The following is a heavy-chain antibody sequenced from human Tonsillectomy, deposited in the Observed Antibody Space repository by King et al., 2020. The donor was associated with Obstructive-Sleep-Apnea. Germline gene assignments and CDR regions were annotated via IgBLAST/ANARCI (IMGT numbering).Heavy chain of an antibody. Sequence: VQLVESGGGLVQPGGSLRLSCAASGFTFSSYAMSWVRQAPGKGLEWVSGFSGSGGSTYYADSVKGRFTISRDNSKNTVYLQMNSLRAEDTAVYYCEFYYDSSGYHDYWDQGTLVTVSS. J-gene: IGHJ4*02. CDR3: EFYYDSSGYHDY. CDR1: GFTFSSYA. V-gene: IGHV3-23*04. D-gene: IGHD3-22*01. CDR2: FSGSGGST.